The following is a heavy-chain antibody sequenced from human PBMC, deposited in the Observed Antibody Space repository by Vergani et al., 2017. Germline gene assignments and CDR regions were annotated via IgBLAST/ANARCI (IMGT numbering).Heavy chain of an antibody. Sequence: QVQLVESGGGVVQPGRSLRLSCAASGFTFSSYGMHWVRQAPGKGLEWVAVIWYDGSNKYYADSVKGRFTISRDNSKNTLYLQMNSLRAGDTAVYYCAKAGVDGTTFCLNDWGQGTLVTVYS. V-gene: IGHV3-33*06. CDR3: AKAGVDGTTFCLND. CDR2: IWYDGSNK. CDR1: GFTFSSYG. D-gene: IGHD1-1*01. J-gene: IGHJ4*02.